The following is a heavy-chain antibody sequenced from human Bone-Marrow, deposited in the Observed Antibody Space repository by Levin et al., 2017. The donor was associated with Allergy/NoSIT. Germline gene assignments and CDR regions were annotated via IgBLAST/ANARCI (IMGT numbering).Heavy chain of an antibody. V-gene: IGHV4-39*01. J-gene: IGHJ6*02. CDR2: IYYSGST. D-gene: IGHD7-27*01. Sequence: SETLSLTCTVSGGSISSSSYYWGWIRQPPGKGLEWIGSIYYSGSTYYNPSLKSRVTISVDTSKNQFSLKLSSVTAADTAVYYCASWADYYYYGMDVWGQGTTVTVSS. CDR3: ASWADYYYYGMDV. CDR1: GGSISSSSYY.